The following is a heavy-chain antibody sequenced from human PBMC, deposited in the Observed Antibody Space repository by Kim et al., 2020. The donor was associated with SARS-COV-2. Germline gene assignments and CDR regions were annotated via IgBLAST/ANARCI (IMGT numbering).Heavy chain of an antibody. CDR1: GYTITAYY. CDR2: INPNSGGT. J-gene: IGHJ2*01. V-gene: IGHV1-2*02. Sequence: ASVKVSCKASGYTITAYYMHWVRQARGQGLEWMGWINPNSGGTTYAQRFQGRVTMTRDTSINTAYMELIRLTSDDTAVYYCACWGGYDSSPFGGPGTLISVSS. CDR3: ACWGGYDSSPF. D-gene: IGHD5-12*01.